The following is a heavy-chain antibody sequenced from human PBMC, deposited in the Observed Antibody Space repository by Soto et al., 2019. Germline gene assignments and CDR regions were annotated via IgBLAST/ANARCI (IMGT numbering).Heavy chain of an antibody. CDR2: IYYIGTT. J-gene: IGHJ5*02. V-gene: IGHV4-31*03. Sequence: QVQLQESGPGLVKASLTLSLTCTVSGGSIRNGNYYWSWIRQLPGKGLEWIGNIYYIGTTSYNPSLKSRVIISIDTSKNQFSLELTSVLAADTAVYYCAKNETTRPWFDPWGQGTLVTVSS. CDR1: GGSIRNGNYY. CDR3: AKNETTRPWFDP. D-gene: IGHD1-1*01.